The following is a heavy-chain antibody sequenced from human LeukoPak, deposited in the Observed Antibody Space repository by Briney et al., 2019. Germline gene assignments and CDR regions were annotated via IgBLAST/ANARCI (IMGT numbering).Heavy chain of an antibody. CDR1: GYTFTGYY. V-gene: IGHV1-2*02. Sequence: GXSXKVSCKASGYTFTGYYMHWVRQAPGQGLEWMGWINPNSGGTNYAQQFKGRVTMTRDTSISTAYMELSGLRSDDTAMYYCARVSVAGTPDRDYFDYWGQGTLVTVXS. CDR2: INPNSGGT. J-gene: IGHJ4*02. CDR3: ARVSVAGTPDRDYFDY. D-gene: IGHD6-19*01.